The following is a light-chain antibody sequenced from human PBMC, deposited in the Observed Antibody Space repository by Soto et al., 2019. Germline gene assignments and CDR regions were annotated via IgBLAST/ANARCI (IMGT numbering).Light chain of an antibody. Sequence: QSALPQPASVSGSPGQSITISCTGTSSDIGGYNYVSWYQQYPGKAPKLMIYEVSNRPSGVSSRFSDSKSGNTASLTISGLQADDEADYYCSSFTSTNTWVFGGGTKLTVL. CDR2: EVS. CDR3: SSFTSTNTWV. V-gene: IGLV2-14*01. CDR1: SSDIGGYNY. J-gene: IGLJ3*02.